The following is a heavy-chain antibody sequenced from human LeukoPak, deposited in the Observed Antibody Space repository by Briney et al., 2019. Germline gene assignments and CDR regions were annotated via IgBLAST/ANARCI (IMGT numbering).Heavy chain of an antibody. J-gene: IGHJ4*02. V-gene: IGHV7-4-1*02. CDR3: ARTNDYGDETYYFDY. D-gene: IGHD4-17*01. CDR1: GYTFTSYA. CDR2: INTNAGNP. Sequence: GASVKVSCKASGYTFTSYAMNWVRQAPGQGLEWMEWINTNAGNPTYAQGFTGRFVFSLDTSVSTAYLQISSLKAEDTAVYYCARTNDYGDETYYFDYWGQGTLVTVSS.